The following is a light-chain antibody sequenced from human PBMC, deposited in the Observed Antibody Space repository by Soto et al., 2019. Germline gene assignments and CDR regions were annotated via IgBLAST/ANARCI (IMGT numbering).Light chain of an antibody. V-gene: IGKV3-20*01. CDR3: QQYASSTRT. J-gene: IGKJ1*01. CDR2: GAS. CDR1: QSISSSY. Sequence: EIVLTQSPGTLSLSPGERATLSCRASQSISSSYLAWYQQQPGQAPRLLIYGASYRATGIPDRFSGSGSGTDFTLTISRLEPEDLAVYYCQQYASSTRTFGHGTRVDIK.